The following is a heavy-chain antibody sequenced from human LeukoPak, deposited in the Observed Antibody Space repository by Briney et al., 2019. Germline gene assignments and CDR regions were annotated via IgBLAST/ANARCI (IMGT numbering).Heavy chain of an antibody. Sequence: ASVKVSCKASGYTFTIYTIHWVRQAPGQRPKWLGWINAGNGNRRYSEKFQGRVTITRDTSASTANMELSSLRSEDTAVYYCARTTRSWYEDNDAFDIWGQGTTVTVSS. CDR3: ARTTRSWYEDNDAFDI. D-gene: IGHD6-13*01. J-gene: IGHJ3*02. CDR1: GYTFTIYT. V-gene: IGHV1-3*01. CDR2: INAGNGNR.